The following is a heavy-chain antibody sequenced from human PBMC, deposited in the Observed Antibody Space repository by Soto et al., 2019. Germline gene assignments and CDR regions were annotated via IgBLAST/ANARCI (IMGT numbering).Heavy chain of an antibody. J-gene: IGHJ4*02. CDR3: AKDQGSSWYEIDY. CDR1: GFTFSNYA. CDR2: ISGSGGST. V-gene: IGHV3-23*01. Sequence: PGGSQILSCAASGFTFSNYAVTWVRQAPGKGLEWVSTISGSGGSTYYADSVKGRFTISRDNSKNTLYLQMNSLRAEDTAVYYCAKDQGSSWYEIDYWGQGTLVTVSS. D-gene: IGHD6-13*01.